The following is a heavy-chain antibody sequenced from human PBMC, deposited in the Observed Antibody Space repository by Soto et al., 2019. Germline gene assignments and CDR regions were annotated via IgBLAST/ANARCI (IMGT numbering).Heavy chain of an antibody. CDR1: GYTFTSYG. D-gene: IGHD6-13*01. CDR2: INAANGDT. V-gene: IGHV1-3*01. J-gene: IGHJ5*02. Sequence: QVQLVQSGTEVKKPGASVKVSCKASGYTFTSYGIHWVRQAPGQRLEWMGWINAANGDTKYSPKFQGRVTITRDTSASTAYMELSSLRSEDTAVYYCVRRHVSATGIDWFDPWGQGTLVPVSS. CDR3: VRRHVSATGIDWFDP.